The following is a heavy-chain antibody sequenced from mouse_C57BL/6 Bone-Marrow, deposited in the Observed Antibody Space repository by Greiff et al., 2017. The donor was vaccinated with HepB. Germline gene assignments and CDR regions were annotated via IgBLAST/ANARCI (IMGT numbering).Heavy chain of an antibody. Sequence: VQLQQPGAELVKPGASVKLSCKASGYTFTSYWMQWVKQRPGQGLEWIGEIDPSDSYTNYNQKFKGKATLTVDTSSSTAYMQLSSLTSEDSAVYYCARRNRGDYWGQGTTLTVSS. CDR3: ARRNRGDY. J-gene: IGHJ2*01. CDR2: IDPSDSYT. V-gene: IGHV1-50*01. CDR1: GYTFTSYW.